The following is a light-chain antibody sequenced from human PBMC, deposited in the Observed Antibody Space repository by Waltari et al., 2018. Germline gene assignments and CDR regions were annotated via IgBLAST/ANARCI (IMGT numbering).Light chain of an antibody. V-gene: IGKV1-39*01. Sequence: DIQMTQSPSSLSAFVGDRVTITCRASQSITNYLNWYQEKPGKAPKLLIYAASGLQGGVPSMFSGSGSGTDFTLTISSLQAEDFATYYCQQSYSTPYTFGQGTKLEIK. CDR3: QQSYSTPYT. J-gene: IGKJ2*01. CDR2: AAS. CDR1: QSITNY.